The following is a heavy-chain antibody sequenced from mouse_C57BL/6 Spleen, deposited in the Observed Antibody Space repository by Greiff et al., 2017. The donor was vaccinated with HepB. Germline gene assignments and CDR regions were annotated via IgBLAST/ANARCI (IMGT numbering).Heavy chain of an antibody. J-gene: IGHJ3*01. CDR2: INHGSGGT. D-gene: IGHD1-1*01. V-gene: IGHV1-54*01. Sequence: VQLQESGAELVRPGTSVKVSCKASEYAFTNYLIEWVKQRPGQGLEWIGVINHGSGGTNYNEKFKGKATLTADKSSSTAYMQLSSLTSEDSAVYFCASDYYGTAGFAYWGQGTLVTVSA. CDR3: ASDYYGTAGFAY. CDR1: EYAFTNYL.